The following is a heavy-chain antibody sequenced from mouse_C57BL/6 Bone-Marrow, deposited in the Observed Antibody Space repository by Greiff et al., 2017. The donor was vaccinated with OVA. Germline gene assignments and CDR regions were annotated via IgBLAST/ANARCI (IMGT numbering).Heavy chain of an antibody. V-gene: IGHV1-39*01. CDR1: GYSFTDYN. J-gene: IGHJ1*03. CDR3: ARGYGSSHWYFDV. Sequence: VQLKESGPELVKPGASVKISCKASGYSFTDYNMNWVKQSNGKSLEWIGVITPNYGTTSYNQKFKGKATLTVDQSSSTAYMQLNSLTSEDSAVYYCARGYGSSHWYFDVWGTGTTVTVSS. CDR2: ITPNYGTT. D-gene: IGHD1-1*01.